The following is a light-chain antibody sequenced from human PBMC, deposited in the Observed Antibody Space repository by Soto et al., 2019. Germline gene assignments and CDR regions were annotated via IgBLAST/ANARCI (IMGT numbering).Light chain of an antibody. J-gene: IGKJ2*01. CDR3: QQSYSIPYI. CDR1: QSISTN. V-gene: IGKV1-39*01. CDR2: AAS. Sequence: DIQMTQSPSSLSAFAGDRVTITCRASQSISTNLNWYQQKPGKAPKLLIYAASSLQSGVPSRFSGSGSGTDFTLTITSLQPEDVATYYCQQSYSIPYIFGQGTKLDIK.